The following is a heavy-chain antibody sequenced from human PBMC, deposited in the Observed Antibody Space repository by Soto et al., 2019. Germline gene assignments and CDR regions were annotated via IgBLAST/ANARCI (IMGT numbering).Heavy chain of an antibody. CDR3: ARGRARYSGYDLGY. CDR2: INHSGST. CDR1: GGSFSGYY. D-gene: IGHD5-12*01. Sequence: SETLSLTCAAYGGSFSGYYWSWIRQPPGKGLEWIGEINHSGSTNYNPSLKSRVTISVDTSKNQFSLKLSSVTAADTAVYYCARGRARYSGYDLGYWGQGTLVTVSS. V-gene: IGHV4-34*01. J-gene: IGHJ4*02.